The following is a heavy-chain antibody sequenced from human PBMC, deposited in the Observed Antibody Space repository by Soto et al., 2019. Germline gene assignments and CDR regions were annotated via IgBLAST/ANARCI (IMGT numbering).Heavy chain of an antibody. CDR1: GGSISGYY. Sequence: SETLSLSCTVSGGSISGYYWSWIRQPPGKGLEWIGYMYNTGSTNYNPSLKSRVTISVDTSNNQFSLKLSSVTAADTTVYYCARRYGASFDYWGQGTLVTVSS. J-gene: IGHJ4*02. CDR2: MYNTGST. CDR3: ARRYGASFDY. V-gene: IGHV4-59*08. D-gene: IGHD4-17*01.